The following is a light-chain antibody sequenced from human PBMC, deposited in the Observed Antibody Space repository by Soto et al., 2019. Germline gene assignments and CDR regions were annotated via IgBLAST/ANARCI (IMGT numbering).Light chain of an antibody. Sequence: EIVLTQSPATLSLSPGEGATLSCRASQSVSSNYLAWYQQKPGQAPRLLIYGASSRATGIPDRFSGSGSATDFTLTISRLEPEDFAVYYCQQYGTSPPLTFGGGTKVDIK. J-gene: IGKJ4*01. V-gene: IGKV3-20*01. CDR3: QQYGTSPPLT. CDR2: GAS. CDR1: QSVSSNY.